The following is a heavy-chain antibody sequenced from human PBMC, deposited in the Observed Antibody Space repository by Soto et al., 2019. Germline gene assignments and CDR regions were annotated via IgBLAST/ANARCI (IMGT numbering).Heavy chain of an antibody. D-gene: IGHD3-10*01. Sequence: QITLKESGPTRVKPTQTLALTCNFSGFSLSTSGVGVGWIRQSPGKALEWLAVIYWDDDKRYSPSLRSRITISKDTSKNEVVLLMTNMDPVDTDTYYCAHRRPWSSNWNSGWFDPWGQGTLVTVSS. CDR3: AHRRPWSSNWNSGWFDP. CDR1: GFSLSTSGVG. J-gene: IGHJ5*02. V-gene: IGHV2-5*02. CDR2: IYWDDDK.